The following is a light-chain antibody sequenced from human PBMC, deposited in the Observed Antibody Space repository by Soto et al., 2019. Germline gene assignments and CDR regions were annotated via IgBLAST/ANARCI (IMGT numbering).Light chain of an antibody. CDR2: DVS. CDR1: SSDVGGYNY. V-gene: IGLV2-14*01. J-gene: IGLJ2*01. Sequence: QSALTQPASVSGSPGQWITISCTGTSSDVGGYNYVSWYQQHPGKAPKLMIYDVSNRPSGVSNRFSGSKSGNTASLTISGLQAEDEADYYCSSYTGSSTPLVFGGGTKLTVL. CDR3: SSYTGSSTPLV.